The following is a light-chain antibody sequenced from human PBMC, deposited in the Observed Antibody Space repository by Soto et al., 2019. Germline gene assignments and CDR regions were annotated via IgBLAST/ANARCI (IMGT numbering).Light chain of an antibody. Sequence: QSALTQPASVSGSPGQSITISCTGTSSDVGAYNYVSWYQQHPGKAPKLMIYEVSNRPSGVSNRFSGSKSGNTASLTISGLRAEDEAEYHCSSYTTSSSLVFGGGTKLTVL. CDR1: SSDVGAYNY. V-gene: IGLV2-14*01. J-gene: IGLJ2*01. CDR2: EVS. CDR3: SSYTTSSSLV.